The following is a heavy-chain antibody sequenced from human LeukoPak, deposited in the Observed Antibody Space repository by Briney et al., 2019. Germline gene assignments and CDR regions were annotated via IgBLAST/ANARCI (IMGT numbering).Heavy chain of an antibody. D-gene: IGHD3-22*01. CDR2: IYHSGST. J-gene: IGHJ1*01. V-gene: IGHV4-38-2*02. Sequence: SETLSLTCTVSGYSISSGYYWGWIRQPPGKGLEWIGNIYHSGSTYYNPSLTSRVTISVDTSKNQCSVKLSSVTAADTAVYYCARGGDTSGHYYFEYFQHWGQGTLVTVSS. CDR1: GYSISSGYY. CDR3: ARGGDTSGHYYFEYFQH.